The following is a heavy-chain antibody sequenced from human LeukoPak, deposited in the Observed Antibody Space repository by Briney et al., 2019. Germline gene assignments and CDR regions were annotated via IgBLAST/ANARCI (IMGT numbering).Heavy chain of an antibody. Sequence: GASVKVSCKASGGTFITYAINWVRQAPGQGLEWMGLIIPMFGTANYAQKFQGRVTITADGPTTTAYMELSGLRSDDTAVYYCARSAGTIGYCSSSSCYTAGGYWGQGTLVTVSS. CDR3: ARSAGTIGYCSSSSCYTAGGY. CDR2: IIPMFGTA. CDR1: GGTFITYA. V-gene: IGHV1-69*13. D-gene: IGHD2-2*02. J-gene: IGHJ4*02.